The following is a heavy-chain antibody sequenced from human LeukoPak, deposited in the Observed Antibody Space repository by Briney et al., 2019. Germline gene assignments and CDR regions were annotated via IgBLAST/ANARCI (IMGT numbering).Heavy chain of an antibody. CDR1: GFTSSKVA. CDR2: ISGSGDRT. Sequence: PRGSLRPSPALSGFTSSKVATNWVGQTPGQGLDWVSAISGSGDRTYYPDSVKGRFTISRDTSRNTVYLHIASLRPEDTAVYFFAKYHVECISILPEECFHGGGQGTLVTVSS. V-gene: IGHV3-23*01. D-gene: IGHD3-3*02. CDR3: AKYHVECISILPEECFHG. J-gene: IGHJ1*01.